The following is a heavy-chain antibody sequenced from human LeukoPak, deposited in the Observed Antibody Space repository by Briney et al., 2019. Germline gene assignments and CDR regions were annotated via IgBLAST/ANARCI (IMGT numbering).Heavy chain of an antibody. J-gene: IGHJ2*01. CDR1: GFTVSTNY. Sequence: SGGSLRLSCAASGFTVSTNYMNWVRQAPGKGLEWVSILYSGSSTYYADSVEGRFTISRDSSKNTLLLQMNDLRAEDTAVYYCARVGDHFHWYLDLWGRGTLVTVSS. D-gene: IGHD3-3*02. V-gene: IGHV3-53*01. CDR2: LYSGSST. CDR3: ARVGDHFHWYLDL.